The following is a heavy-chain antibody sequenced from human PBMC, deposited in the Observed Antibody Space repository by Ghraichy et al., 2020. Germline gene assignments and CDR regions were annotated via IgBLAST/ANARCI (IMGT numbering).Heavy chain of an antibody. D-gene: IGHD2-15*01. CDR3: ANGLGYCSGGSCYK. V-gene: IGHV3-30*18. CDR1: GFTLSNYA. J-gene: IGHJ4*02. Sequence: GESLNISCAASGFTLSNYAMHSVRQAPGKGLECVATISDDGSNKYYADSVKGRFTISRDNSKNTLYLQMNSLRAEDTAVYFCANGLGYCSGGSCYKWGQGTLVSVSS. CDR2: ISDDGSNK.